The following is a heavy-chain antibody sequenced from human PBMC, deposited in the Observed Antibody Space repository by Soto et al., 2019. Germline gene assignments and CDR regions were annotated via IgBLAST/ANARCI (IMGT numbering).Heavy chain of an antibody. V-gene: IGHV4-30-4*01. Sequence: QVQLQESGPGLVKPSQTLSLTCIVSGGSISSADYYWSWVRQPPGKGLEWIGYIYYSGSTYYNPSLKSRLTISVDTSKNQFSLKLSSVTAADTAVYYCARERRYSSGWYTYYYYGMDVWGQGTTVTVSS. D-gene: IGHD6-19*01. J-gene: IGHJ6*02. CDR1: GGSISSADYY. CDR3: ARERRYSSGWYTYYYYGMDV. CDR2: IYYSGST.